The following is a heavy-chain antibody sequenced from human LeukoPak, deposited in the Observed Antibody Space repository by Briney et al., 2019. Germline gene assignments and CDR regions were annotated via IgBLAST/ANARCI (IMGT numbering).Heavy chain of an antibody. D-gene: IGHD4-17*01. Sequence: GGSLRLSCAASGFTFSSYWMSWVRQAPGKGLEWVDNIKQDGSEKYYVDSVKGRFTISRDNAKHPLYLQMNSLRAGDTAVYYCARYYGEPFDYWGQETLVTVSS. CDR2: IKQDGSEK. CDR1: GFTFSSYW. V-gene: IGHV3-7*01. J-gene: IGHJ4*02. CDR3: ARYYGEPFDY.